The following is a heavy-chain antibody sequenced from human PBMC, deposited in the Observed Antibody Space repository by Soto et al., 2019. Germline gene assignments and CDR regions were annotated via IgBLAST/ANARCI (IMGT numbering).Heavy chain of an antibody. CDR3: ARAPVVVVAATPIGYYYYGMDV. CDR1: GGTFSSYA. CDR2: IIPIFGTA. Sequence: SVKVSCKASGGTFSSYAISWVRQAPGQGLEWMGGIIPIFGTANYAQKFQGRVTITADESTSTAYMELSSLRSEDTAVYYCARAPVVVVAATPIGYYYYGMDVWGQGTTVTVS. V-gene: IGHV1-69*13. J-gene: IGHJ6*02. D-gene: IGHD2-15*01.